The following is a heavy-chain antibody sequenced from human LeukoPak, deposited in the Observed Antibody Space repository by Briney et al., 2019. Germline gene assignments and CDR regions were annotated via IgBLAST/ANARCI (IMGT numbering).Heavy chain of an antibody. J-gene: IGHJ5*02. D-gene: IGHD3-10*01. V-gene: IGHV4-39*01. Sequence: SETLSLTCTVSGGSISSTRYYWGWIRQPPGKGLEWIGGIYYSGSTYYKPSLKSRVTMSVDRSKNQFSLKLSSVTAADTAVYYCARHGVYYGLGSSYGLPNWFDPWGQGTQVTVSS. CDR3: ARHGVYYGLGSSYGLPNWFDP. CDR1: GGSISSTRYY. CDR2: IYYSGST.